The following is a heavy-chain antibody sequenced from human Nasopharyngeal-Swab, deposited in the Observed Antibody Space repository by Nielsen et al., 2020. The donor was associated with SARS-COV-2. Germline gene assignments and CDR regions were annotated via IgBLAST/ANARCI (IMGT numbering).Heavy chain of an antibody. V-gene: IGHV3-33*01. CDR1: GFTFSSYG. Sequence: GESLKISCAASGFTFSSYGMHWVRQAPGKGLEWVAVIWYDGSNKYYADSVKGRFTISRDNSKNTLYLQMNSLRAEDTAVYYCARTSVLVGRAFDIWGQGTMVTVPS. J-gene: IGHJ3*02. CDR2: IWYDGSNK. D-gene: IGHD6-6*01. CDR3: ARTSVLVGRAFDI.